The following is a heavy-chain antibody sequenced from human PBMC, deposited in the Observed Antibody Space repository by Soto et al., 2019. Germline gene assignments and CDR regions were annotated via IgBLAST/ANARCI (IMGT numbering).Heavy chain of an antibody. D-gene: IGHD2-15*01. CDR1: GYTFTSYA. V-gene: IGHV1-3*01. CDR2: INAGNGNT. Sequence: GASVKVSCKASGYTFTSYARHWVRQAPGQRLEWMGWINAGNGNTKYSQKFQGRVTITRDTSASTAYMELSSLRSEDTAVYYCARDRGVVAATYSLDYWGQGTLVTVS. J-gene: IGHJ4*02. CDR3: ARDRGVVAATYSLDY.